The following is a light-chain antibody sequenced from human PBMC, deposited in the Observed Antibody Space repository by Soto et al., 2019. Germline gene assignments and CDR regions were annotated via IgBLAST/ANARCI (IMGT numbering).Light chain of an antibody. CDR1: QGISSY. CDR2: AAS. J-gene: IGKJ2*01. CDR3: QQVNSNPYT. Sequence: IQLTQSPSSLSASVGDRVTLTCRASQGISSYLAWYQQRPGNAPKLLIYAASTLHSGVPSRFSGSGSGTDFTLTISRLHPEDFATYYCQQVNSNPYTFGQGTRLE. V-gene: IGKV1-9*01.